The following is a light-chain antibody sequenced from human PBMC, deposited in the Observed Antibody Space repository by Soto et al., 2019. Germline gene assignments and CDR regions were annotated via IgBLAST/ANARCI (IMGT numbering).Light chain of an antibody. J-gene: IGKJ4*01. CDR3: LQDYNYPLT. CDR1: QGIRND. V-gene: IGKV1-6*01. Sequence: AIQMTQSPSSLSASVGDRVTITCRASQGIRNDLGWYQQKPGKAPKLLIYAASSLQSGVPSRFSGSGSGTDFTLTISSLQPEDVVTYFCLQDYNYPLTFGGGTKVEIK. CDR2: AAS.